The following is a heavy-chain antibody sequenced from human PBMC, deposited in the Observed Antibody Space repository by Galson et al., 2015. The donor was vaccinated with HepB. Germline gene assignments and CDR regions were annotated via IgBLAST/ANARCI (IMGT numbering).Heavy chain of an antibody. D-gene: IGHD4-17*01. CDR1: GFTFSSYS. CDR3: ATSPADYGDYVETDY. CDR2: ISSSSSTI. J-gene: IGHJ4*02. Sequence: SLRLSCAASGFTFSSYSMNWVRQAPGKGLEWVSYISSSSSTIYYADSVQGRFTISRDNAKNSLYLQMNSLRDEDTAVYYCATSPADYGDYVETDYWGQGTLVTVSS. V-gene: IGHV3-48*02.